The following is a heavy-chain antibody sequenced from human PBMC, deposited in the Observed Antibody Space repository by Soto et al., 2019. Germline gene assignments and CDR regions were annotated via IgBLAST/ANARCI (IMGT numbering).Heavy chain of an antibody. CDR1: GFTFSGSA. V-gene: IGHV3-73*01. Sequence: PGGSLILSCAASGFTFSGSAMHWVRQASGKGLEWVGRIRSKANSYATAYAASVKGRFTISRDDSKNTAYLQMNSLKTEDTAVYYCISPERDMGAAPDVFDIWGQGTMVPVSS. CDR2: IRSKANSYAT. D-gene: IGHD1-26*01. CDR3: ISPERDMGAAPDVFDI. J-gene: IGHJ3*02.